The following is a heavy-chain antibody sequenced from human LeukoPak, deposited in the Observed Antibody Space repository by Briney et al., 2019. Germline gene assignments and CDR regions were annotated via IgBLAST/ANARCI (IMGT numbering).Heavy chain of an antibody. D-gene: IGHD2-15*01. Sequence: PSETLSLTCTVSGGSISSYYWSWIRQPPGKGLEWIGYIYYSGSTNYNPSLKSRVTISVDTSKNQFSLKQSSVTAADTAVYYCARLHQAGYCSGGSCSVDYWGQGTLVTVSS. CDR2: IYYSGST. J-gene: IGHJ4*02. CDR3: ARLHQAGYCSGGSCSVDY. CDR1: GGSISSYY. V-gene: IGHV4-59*08.